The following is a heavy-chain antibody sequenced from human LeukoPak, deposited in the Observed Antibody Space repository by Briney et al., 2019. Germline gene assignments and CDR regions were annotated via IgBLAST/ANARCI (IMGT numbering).Heavy chain of an antibody. CDR2: INHSGST. D-gene: IGHD6-19*01. V-gene: IGHV4-34*01. Sequence: PSETLSLTCAVYGGSFSGYYWSWIRQPPGKGLEWIGEINHSGSTNYNPSLKSRVTISVDTSKNQFSLKLSSVTAADTAMYYCARSLLSLAVAGARRGPYFDYWGQGTLVTVSS. CDR3: ARSLLSLAVAGARRGPYFDY. CDR1: GGSFSGYY. J-gene: IGHJ4*02.